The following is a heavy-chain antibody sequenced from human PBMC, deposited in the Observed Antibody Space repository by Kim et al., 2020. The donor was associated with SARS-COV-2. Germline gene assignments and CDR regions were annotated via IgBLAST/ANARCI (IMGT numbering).Heavy chain of an antibody. Sequence: SVKGRVTIARDNAKNSLYLQMNSLRAEDTAVYYCAWDAGTCLNYYCGMDVWGQGTTVTVSS. D-gene: IGHD6-13*01. J-gene: IGHJ6*02. CDR3: AWDAGTCLNYYCGMDV. V-gene: IGHV3-11*04.